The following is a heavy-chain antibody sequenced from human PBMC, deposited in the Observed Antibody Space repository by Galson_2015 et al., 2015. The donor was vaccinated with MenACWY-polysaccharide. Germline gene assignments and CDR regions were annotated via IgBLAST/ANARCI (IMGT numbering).Heavy chain of an antibody. Sequence: SLRLSCAASGFTFSKFSMHWVRQAPGKGLEWVALILYDGDRQYYVDSVKGRFTVSRDNSKNTVYLQMDSLRTEDSAVYFCARDGYSFGYYSDLWGQGTLVTVS. CDR1: GFTFSKFS. V-gene: IGHV3-30*03. D-gene: IGHD5-18*01. CDR2: ILYDGDRQ. J-gene: IGHJ4*02. CDR3: ARDGYSFGYYSDL.